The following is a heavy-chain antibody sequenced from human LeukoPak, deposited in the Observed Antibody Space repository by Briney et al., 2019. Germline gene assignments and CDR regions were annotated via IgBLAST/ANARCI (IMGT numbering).Heavy chain of an antibody. CDR2: IHHSGSA. D-gene: IGHD1-1*01. CDR1: GASISSNW. J-gene: IGHJ4*02. Sequence: PSGTLSLTCAVSGASISSNWWNWVRQPPGKGLEWIGEIHHSGSANYNPSLKSRVTISLDTSENQFSLKLSSVTAADTAVYYCARAPTGTTNGLDYWGQGTLVTVSS. V-gene: IGHV4-4*02. CDR3: ARAPTGTTNGLDY.